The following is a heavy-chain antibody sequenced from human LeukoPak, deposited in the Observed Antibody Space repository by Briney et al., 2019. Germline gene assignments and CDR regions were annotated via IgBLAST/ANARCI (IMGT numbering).Heavy chain of an antibody. CDR2: ISGSGSTK. CDR1: GFTFSSYG. J-gene: IGHJ4*02. D-gene: IGHD6-19*01. CDR3: VTFVAVALDY. V-gene: IGHV3-48*04. Sequence: PGGSLRLSCAASGFTFSSYGMYWVRQAPGKGLEWVSYISGSGSTKYYADSVKGRFTISRDNARNSVYLQMNSLRAEDTAVYYCVTFVAVALDYWGRGTLVTVSS.